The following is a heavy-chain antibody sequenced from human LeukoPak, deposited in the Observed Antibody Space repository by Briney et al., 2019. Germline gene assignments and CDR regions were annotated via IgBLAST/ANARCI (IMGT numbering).Heavy chain of an antibody. J-gene: IGHJ4*02. CDR3: AKIIGRAVHCSSTSCYPDY. D-gene: IGHD2-2*01. Sequence: PGRSLRLSCAASGFTFDDYAMHWVRQAPGKGLEWVSGISWNSGSIGYADSVKGRFTISRDNSKNTLYLQMNSLRAEDTAVYYCAKIIGRAVHCSSTSCYPDYWGQGTLVTVSS. V-gene: IGHV3-9*01. CDR2: ISWNSGSI. CDR1: GFTFDDYA.